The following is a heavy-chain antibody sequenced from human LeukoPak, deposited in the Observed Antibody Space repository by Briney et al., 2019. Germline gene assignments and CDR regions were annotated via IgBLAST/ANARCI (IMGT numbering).Heavy chain of an antibody. CDR1: AGSIGSYY. J-gene: IGHJ4*02. Sequence: KPSETLSLTCTVSAGSIGSYYWNWIRQAPGKGLEWIGYIHYSGSTNHNSSLKSRVTMSVDTSKNQFSLKLSSVTAADTAVYYCARDKQPGDYWGQGALVTVSS. CDR3: ARDKQPGDY. D-gene: IGHD1-1*01. V-gene: IGHV4-59*01. CDR2: IHYSGST.